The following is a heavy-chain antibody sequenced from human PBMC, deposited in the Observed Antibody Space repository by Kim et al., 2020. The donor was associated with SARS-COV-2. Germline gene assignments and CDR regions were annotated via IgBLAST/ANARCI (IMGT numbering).Heavy chain of an antibody. Sequence: GGSLRLSCAASGFTFSSYWMSWVRQAPGKGLEWVANIKQDGSEKYYVDSVKGQFTISRDNAKNSLYLQMNSLRAEDTAVYYCARDTAFGCSSTSCPLDYWGQGTLVTVSS. J-gene: IGHJ4*02. CDR1: GFTFSSYW. CDR2: IKQDGSEK. V-gene: IGHV3-7*03. CDR3: ARDTAFGCSSTSCPLDY. D-gene: IGHD2-2*01.